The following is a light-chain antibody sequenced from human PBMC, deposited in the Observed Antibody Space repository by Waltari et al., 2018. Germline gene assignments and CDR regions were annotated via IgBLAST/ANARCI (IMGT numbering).Light chain of an antibody. Sequence: TSRASQTISVYLNWYQQKPGRAPNFLLSAASSLQSGVPSRFSSNASGTHFTLTVNSLQPEDFATYYCQQSYRTPLTFGGGTRVEIK. V-gene: IGKV1-39*01. CDR3: QQSYRTPLT. CDR2: AAS. CDR1: QTISVY. J-gene: IGKJ4*01.